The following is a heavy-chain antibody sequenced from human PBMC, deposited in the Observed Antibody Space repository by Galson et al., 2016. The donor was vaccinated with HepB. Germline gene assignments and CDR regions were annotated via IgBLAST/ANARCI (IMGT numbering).Heavy chain of an antibody. D-gene: IGHD2-15*01. Sequence: SLRLSCAVSGFTFSNYAMHWVRQAPGKGLEWVAVTDGTNKYYVDSVKGRFTISRDNAKNSLHLQMNSLRAEDTAVYYCARESCQGYCLYHYYGMDVWGQGTTVTVSS. CDR3: ARESCQGYCLYHYYGMDV. V-gene: IGHV3-30-3*01. J-gene: IGHJ6*02. CDR2: TDGTNK. CDR1: GFTFSNYA.